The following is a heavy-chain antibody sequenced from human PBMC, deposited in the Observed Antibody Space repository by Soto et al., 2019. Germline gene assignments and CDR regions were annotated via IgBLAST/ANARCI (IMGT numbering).Heavy chain of an antibody. V-gene: IGHV3-30*18. CDR2: FSYDGSNK. CDR1: GFTFSTYG. Sequence: QVQLVESGGGVVQPGRSLRLSCEASGFTFSTYGMHWVRQAPGKGLEWVAVFSYDGSNKNYADSVKGRFTISRDNSKNTLYLQMNSLRPEDTAVYYCAKSSKGRGNAFLYYYAMDVWGQGTTVTFSS. D-gene: IGHD2-15*01. CDR3: AKSSKGRGNAFLYYYAMDV. J-gene: IGHJ6*02.